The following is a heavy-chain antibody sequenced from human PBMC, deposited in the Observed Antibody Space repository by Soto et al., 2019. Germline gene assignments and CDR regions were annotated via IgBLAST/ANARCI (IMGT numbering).Heavy chain of an antibody. CDR3: ARAGTYASSAIDY. CDR1: GDIVSSNSAA. D-gene: IGHD3-16*01. V-gene: IGHV6-1*01. CDR2: TYYRSEWHN. Sequence: SQTLSLTCVISGDIVSSNSAAWNWIRQSPSRGLEWLGRTYYRSEWHNDLAVSMRGRISVNPDTSKNQFSLQLSSVTPEDTAVYYCARAGTYASSAIDYWGQGTLVTVSS. J-gene: IGHJ4*02.